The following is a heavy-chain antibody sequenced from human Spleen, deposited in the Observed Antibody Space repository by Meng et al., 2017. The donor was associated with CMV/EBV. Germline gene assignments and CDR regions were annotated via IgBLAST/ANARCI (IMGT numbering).Heavy chain of an antibody. CDR1: GFAFSDAW. V-gene: IGHV3-15*01. D-gene: IGHD3-3*01. Sequence: GGSLRLSCAASGFAFSDAWMTWVRQAPGKGLEWVGRIKSKTDGGTTDYAAPVKGRFTISRDDSKTTLYLEMNSLKTEDTAVYYCTTLYYDFWSGHYIPDYWGQGTLVTVSS. J-gene: IGHJ4*02. CDR2: IKSKTDGGTT. CDR3: TTLYYDFWSGHYIPDY.